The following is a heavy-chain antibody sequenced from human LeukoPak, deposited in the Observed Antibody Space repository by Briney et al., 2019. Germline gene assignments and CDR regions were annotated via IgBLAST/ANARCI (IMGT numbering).Heavy chain of an antibody. J-gene: IGHJ5*02. D-gene: IGHD1-26*01. CDR3: ARGGSFGGLAFDP. V-gene: IGHV1-46*01. CDR2: INPSDGST. CDR1: GYTFSSYY. Sequence: ASVKVSCKASGYTFSSYYMHWVRQAPGQGLEWMGTINPSDGSTTYAQKFQGRVTMTRDMSTRTVYMELSSLRSEDTAVYYCARGGSFGGLAFDPWGQGTLSPSPQ.